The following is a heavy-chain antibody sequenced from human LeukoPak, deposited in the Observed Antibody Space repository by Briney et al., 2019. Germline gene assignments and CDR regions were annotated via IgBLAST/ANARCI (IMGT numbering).Heavy chain of an antibody. CDR3: ARGIVVVVAAQSDQKYYFDY. D-gene: IGHD2-15*01. CDR2: INHSGST. V-gene: IGHV4-34*01. Sequence: SETLSLTCAVYGGSFSGYYWSWIRQPPGKGLEWIGEINHSGSTNYNPSLKSRVTISVDTSKNRFSLKLSSVTAADTAVYYCARGIVVVVAAQSDQKYYFDYWGQGTLVTVSS. CDR1: GGSFSGYY. J-gene: IGHJ4*02.